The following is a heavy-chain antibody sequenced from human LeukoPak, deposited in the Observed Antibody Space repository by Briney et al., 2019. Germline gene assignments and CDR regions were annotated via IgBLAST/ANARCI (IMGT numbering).Heavy chain of an antibody. CDR1: GYTFTDYG. J-gene: IGHJ1*01. Sequence: ASVKVSCKASGYTFTDYGMHCVRQAPGQRLEWMAWINAGNGNTKYSQKFQGRVTITRDTSASTAYMELSSLRSEDTAVYYCARVPLYDRNDYYYPHWGQGTVVTVSS. CDR2: INAGNGNT. V-gene: IGHV1-3*01. D-gene: IGHD3-22*01. CDR3: ARVPLYDRNDYYYPH.